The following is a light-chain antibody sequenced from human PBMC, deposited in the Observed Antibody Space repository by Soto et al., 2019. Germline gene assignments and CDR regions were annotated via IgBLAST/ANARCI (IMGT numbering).Light chain of an antibody. J-gene: IGLJ1*01. CDR1: SSDIGRYIY. CDR2: EVN. Sequence: QSALTQPASVSGSPGQSMTISCTGTSSDIGRYIYVSWFQQHPGKVPKLVIFEVNYRPSGVSDRFSGSNSGNTASLTITGLQAEDEADYYCTSCITANTRCVFGSGTKVPVL. CDR3: TSCITANTRCV. V-gene: IGLV2-14*01.